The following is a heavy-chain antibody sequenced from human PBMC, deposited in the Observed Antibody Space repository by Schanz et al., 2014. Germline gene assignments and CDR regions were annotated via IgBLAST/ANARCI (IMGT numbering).Heavy chain of an antibody. CDR2: IYYRGNT. Sequence: QVQLQESGPGLVEPSQTLSLTCTVSGDSISSAYWSWIRQHPGKGLEWIGFIYYRGNTYYNPSLKSRVSISLDPSKTQFFLNLNSLTAADTAVDYCARVPEPGWFDPWGQGTLVTVSS. J-gene: IGHJ5*02. D-gene: IGHD1-26*01. CDR3: ARVPEPGWFDP. CDR1: GDSISSAY. V-gene: IGHV4-31*03.